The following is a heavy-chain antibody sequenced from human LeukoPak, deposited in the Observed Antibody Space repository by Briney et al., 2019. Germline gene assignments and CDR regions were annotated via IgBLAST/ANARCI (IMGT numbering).Heavy chain of an antibody. CDR3: AGEYYHDSSGYSPLGY. J-gene: IGHJ4*02. V-gene: IGHV3-7*01. D-gene: IGHD3-22*01. CDR2: IKQDGSEK. Sequence: GESLRLSCAASGFTFSSYWMSWVRQAPGKGLEWVANIKQDGSEKYYVDSVKGRFTISRDNAKNSLYLQMNSLRAEDTAVYYCAGEYYHDSSGYSPLGYWGQGALVTVSS. CDR1: GFTFSSYW.